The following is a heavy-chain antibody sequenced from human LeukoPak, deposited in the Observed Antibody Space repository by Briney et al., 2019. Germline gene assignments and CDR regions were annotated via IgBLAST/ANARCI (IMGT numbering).Heavy chain of an antibody. CDR1: GGSFSSYY. D-gene: IGHD5-18*01. CDR2: INHSGST. CDR3: ATPRYKYSYGPYGMDV. V-gene: IGHV4-34*01. J-gene: IGHJ6*02. Sequence: SETLSLTCAVYGGSFSSYYWSWIRQPPGKGLEWIGEINHSGSTNYNPSLKSRVTISVDTSKNQFSLKLSSVTAADTAVYYCATPRYKYSYGPYGMDVWGQGTTVTVSS.